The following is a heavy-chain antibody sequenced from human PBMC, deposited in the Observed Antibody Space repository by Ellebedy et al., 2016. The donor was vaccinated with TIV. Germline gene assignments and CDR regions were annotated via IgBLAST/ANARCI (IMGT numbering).Heavy chain of an antibody. CDR2: MNPDNSYI. D-gene: IGHD3-22*01. Sequence: GESLKISCKGSCYSFSNYWIIWVRQMPGKGLEWMGTMNPDNSYINYSPSFQGHVSISADRSINTAYLQWSSLKASDTAMYYCARHARLSLGNYYESRVYWGQGTLITVSS. CDR3: ARHARLSLGNYYESRVY. CDR1: CYSFSNYW. J-gene: IGHJ4*02. V-gene: IGHV5-10-1*01.